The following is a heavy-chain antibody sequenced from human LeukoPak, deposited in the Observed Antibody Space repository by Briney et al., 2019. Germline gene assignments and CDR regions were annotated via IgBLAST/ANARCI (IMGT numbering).Heavy chain of an antibody. CDR1: GFTFSSYA. Sequence: GGSLRLSCAASGFTFSSYAMSWVRQAPGKGLEWVSAISGSGGSTYYADSVKGRFTISRDNSKNTLYLQMNSLRAEDTAVYYCASYCSSTSCYPGTFDYWGQGTLVTVSS. D-gene: IGHD2-2*01. CDR2: ISGSGGST. V-gene: IGHV3-23*01. CDR3: ASYCSSTSCYPGTFDY. J-gene: IGHJ4*02.